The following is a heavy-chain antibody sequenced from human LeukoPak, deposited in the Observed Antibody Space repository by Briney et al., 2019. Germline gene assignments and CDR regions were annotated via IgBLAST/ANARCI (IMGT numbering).Heavy chain of an antibody. CDR1: GFTFSSYA. V-gene: IGHV3-23*01. D-gene: IGHD3-9*01. CDR2: LSGGGGGT. Sequence: GGSLRLSCAASGFTFSSYAMGWVRQAPGKGLEWVSALSGGGGGTYYADSVKGRFTISRDNSENTLYLQMNSLRDEDTAVYFCARRWFNAFDIWGQGTMVTVSS. CDR3: ARRWFNAFDI. J-gene: IGHJ3*02.